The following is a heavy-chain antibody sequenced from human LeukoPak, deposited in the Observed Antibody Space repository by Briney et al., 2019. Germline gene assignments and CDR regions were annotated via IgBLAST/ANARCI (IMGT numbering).Heavy chain of an antibody. Sequence: GGSLRLFCAASGFDFNYYWMTWVRPAPGKGLEWVSGITWNGGSTGYAVSVKGRFTICRDNDKNSLYLQMNSLRGEDTALYYCARHSRELTSVFFQHWGQGTLVIVSS. D-gene: IGHD1-7*01. J-gene: IGHJ1*01. CDR1: GFDFNYYW. CDR3: ARHSRELTSVFFQH. V-gene: IGHV3-20*04. CDR2: ITWNGGST.